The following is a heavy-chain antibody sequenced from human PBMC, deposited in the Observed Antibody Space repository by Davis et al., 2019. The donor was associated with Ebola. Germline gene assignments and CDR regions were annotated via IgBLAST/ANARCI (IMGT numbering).Heavy chain of an antibody. Sequence: AASVKVSCKASGYTFTGYYMHWVRQAPGQGLGWMGRINPNSGGTDYAQKFQGRVTMTRDTSISTAYMELSRLRSDDTAVYYCARADYYGSGSQYWGQGTLVTVSS. J-gene: IGHJ4*02. CDR2: INPNSGGT. V-gene: IGHV1-2*06. CDR3: ARADYYGSGSQY. CDR1: GYTFTGYY. D-gene: IGHD3-10*01.